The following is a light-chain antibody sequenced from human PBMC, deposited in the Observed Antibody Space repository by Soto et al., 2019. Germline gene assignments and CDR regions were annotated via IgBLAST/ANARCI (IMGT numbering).Light chain of an antibody. CDR3: SSYSLSTAYP. CDR2: EVS. V-gene: IGLV2-14*01. J-gene: IGLJ1*01. Sequence: QSVLTQPASVSGSPGQSITTSCTGTSSDVGGYDYVSWYQIHPGKAPKLMVFEVSNRPSGVSYRFSGSKSGNTASLTISGLQAEDEADYFCSSYSLSTAYPFGTRTKVTVL. CDR1: SSDVGGYDY.